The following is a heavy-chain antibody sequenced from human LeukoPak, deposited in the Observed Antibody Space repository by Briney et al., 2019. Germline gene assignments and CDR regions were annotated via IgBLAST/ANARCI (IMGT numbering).Heavy chain of an antibody. D-gene: IGHD1-26*01. CDR3: ARDEWELLRAY. J-gene: IGHJ4*02. CDR1: GFTVRSNY. V-gene: IGHV3-66*02. CDR2: IYSGGST. Sequence: GGSLRLSCAASGFTVRSNYMSWVRQAPGKGLEWVSLIYSGGSTYYADSVKGRFTNSRDNSKNTLYLQMNSLRVEDTAVYYCARDEWELLRAYWGQGTLVTVSS.